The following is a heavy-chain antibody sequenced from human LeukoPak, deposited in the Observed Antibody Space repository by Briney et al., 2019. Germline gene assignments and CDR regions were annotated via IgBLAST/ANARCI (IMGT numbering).Heavy chain of an antibody. CDR1: GNSIRSYY. CDR2: IYYSGTT. CDR3: ARQSEGFDS. Sequence: SETLSLTCTASGNSIRSYYWNWIRQPPGKGLEWIGYIYYSGTTSYNPSLRSRVTISVDMSKNQFSLRLTSVTAADTAVYYCARQSEGFDSWGQGTLVTVSS. V-gene: IGHV4-59*08. J-gene: IGHJ4*02.